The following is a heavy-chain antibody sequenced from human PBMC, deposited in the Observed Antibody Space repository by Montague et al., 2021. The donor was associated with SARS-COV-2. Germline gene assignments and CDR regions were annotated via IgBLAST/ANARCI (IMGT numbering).Heavy chain of an antibody. D-gene: IGHD1-7*01. V-gene: IGHV4-39*01. CDR3: AVELNYFFDY. CDR2: IYHNGKT. J-gene: IGHJ4*02. Sequence: SETLSLTCNVSVDSITNTRYFWGWIRQPPGKALEWIGSIYHNGKTYYNPSLERRALLSIDTSKNQFSLRLSSVIASDTAVYYCAVELNYFFDYWGQGFLVSVSS. CDR1: VDSITNTRYF.